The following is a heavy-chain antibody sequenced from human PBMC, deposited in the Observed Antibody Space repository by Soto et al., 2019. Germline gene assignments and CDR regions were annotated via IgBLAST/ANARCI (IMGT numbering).Heavy chain of an antibody. V-gene: IGHV3-66*01. CDR3: AREAWYDFWSGPGWFDP. CDR2: IYSGGNT. D-gene: IGHD3-3*01. CDR1: GFTVSSNY. Sequence: GGSLRLSCAASGFTVSSNYMSWVRQAPGKGLEWVSVIYSGGNTYYADSVKGRFTISRDNSEITLYLQINSLRVEDTAVYYCAREAWYDFWSGPGWFDPWGQGTLVTVSS. J-gene: IGHJ5*02.